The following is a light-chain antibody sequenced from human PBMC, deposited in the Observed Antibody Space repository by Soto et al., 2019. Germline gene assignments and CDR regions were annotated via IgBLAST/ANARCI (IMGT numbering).Light chain of an antibody. CDR3: QQFKTYSGLT. CDR1: QSITNW. Sequence: DIQMTQSPSTLSASVGDRVTITCRASQSITNWLAWYQQKPGKAPKLLIYKASTLESGVPSRFSGSGSGTEFTLTISSLQPDDFANCYCQQFKTYSGLTFGGGTKVQIK. V-gene: IGKV1-5*03. J-gene: IGKJ4*01. CDR2: KAS.